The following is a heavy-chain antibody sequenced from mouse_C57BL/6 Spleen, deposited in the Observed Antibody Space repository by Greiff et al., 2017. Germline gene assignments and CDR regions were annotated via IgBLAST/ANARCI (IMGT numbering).Heavy chain of an antibody. CDR3: AFITTAPHWYFDV. CDR2: ISYDGSN. J-gene: IGHJ1*03. D-gene: IGHD1-1*01. V-gene: IGHV3-6*01. CDR1: GYSITSGYY. Sequence: EVQRVESGPGLVKPSQSLSLTCSVTGYSITSGYYWNWIRQFPGNKLEWMGYISYDGSNNYNPSLKNRTSITRDTSKNQFFLKLNSVTTEDTATYDCAFITTAPHWYFDVWGTGTTVTVSS.